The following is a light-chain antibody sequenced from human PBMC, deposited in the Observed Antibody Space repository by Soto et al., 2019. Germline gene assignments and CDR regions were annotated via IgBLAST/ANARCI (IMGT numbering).Light chain of an antibody. Sequence: DIQLTQSPSSLSASVGDRITITCRASQGINKDLAWVQQKPGKATKSLIYAASSLQSGVPSRFSGSGFGTEFTLTISTLQPEDFATYYCQQYNTYPITFGQGTRLEIK. CDR3: QQYNTYPIT. CDR1: QGINKD. V-gene: IGKV1-16*01. CDR2: AAS. J-gene: IGKJ5*01.